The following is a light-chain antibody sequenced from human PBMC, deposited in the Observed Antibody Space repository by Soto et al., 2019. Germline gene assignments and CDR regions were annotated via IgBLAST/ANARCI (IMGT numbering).Light chain of an antibody. V-gene: IGKV3-20*01. CDR1: QSVSSSF. CDR3: EQYHSSPWT. Sequence: EIVLTQSPGTLSLSPGERATLSCRASQSVSSSFLAWYQQKPGQAPRLLIYAAFSRSTGIPDRFSGSGSGTDFILTISALEPEDFPVYYCEQYHSSPWTFGQETKVEIK. J-gene: IGKJ1*01. CDR2: AAF.